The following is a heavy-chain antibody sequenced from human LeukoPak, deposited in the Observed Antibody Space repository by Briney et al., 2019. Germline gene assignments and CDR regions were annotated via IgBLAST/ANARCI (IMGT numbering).Heavy chain of an antibody. CDR1: GGSISSGSYY. CDR3: ARGRLGYCSSTSCPPPYGYYYYYYMDV. D-gene: IGHD2-2*01. CDR2: IYTSGST. J-gene: IGHJ6*03. Sequence: SETLSLTCTVSGGSISSGSYYWSWIRQPAGKGLEWIGRIYTSGSTNYNPSLKSRVTISVDTSKNQFSLKLSSVTAADTAVCYCARGRLGYCSSTSCPPPYGYYYYYYMDVWGKGTTVTISS. V-gene: IGHV4-61*02.